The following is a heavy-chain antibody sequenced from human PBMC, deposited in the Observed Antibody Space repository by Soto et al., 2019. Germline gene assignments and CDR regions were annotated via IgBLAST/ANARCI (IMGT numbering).Heavy chain of an antibody. J-gene: IGHJ4*02. Sequence: EVQLVESGGGLVQPGGSLRLSCAASGFTFSSYWMNWVRQAPGKGLEWVANIKQDGTEKYYVDSVKDRFTISRDNAKSSRHLQWNSLRADDTAVYYCAGGTGWFIVDWGQGTRVTVSS. V-gene: IGHV3-7*02. CDR3: AGGTGWFIVD. CDR1: GFTFSSYW. CDR2: IKQDGTEK. D-gene: IGHD6-19*01.